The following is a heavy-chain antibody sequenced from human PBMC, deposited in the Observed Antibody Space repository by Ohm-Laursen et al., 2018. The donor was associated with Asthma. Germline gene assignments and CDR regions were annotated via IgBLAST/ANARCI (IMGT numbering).Heavy chain of an antibody. CDR1: GFTFSSYD. CDR3: ARAYSSSWYMENYGMDV. D-gene: IGHD6-13*01. CDR2: IGTAGDT. J-gene: IGHJ6*02. V-gene: IGHV3-13*01. Sequence: SLRLSCSASGFTFSSYDMHWVRQATGKGLEWVSAIGTAGDTYYPGSVKGRFTISRENAKNSLYLQMNSLRAGDTAVYYCARAYSSSWYMENYGMDVWGQGTTVTVSS.